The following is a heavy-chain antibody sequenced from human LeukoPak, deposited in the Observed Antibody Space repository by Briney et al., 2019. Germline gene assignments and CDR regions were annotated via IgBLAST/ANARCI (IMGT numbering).Heavy chain of an antibody. V-gene: IGHV3-43*02. Sequence: GGPLRLSCAASGFTFDDYAMHWVRQAPGEGLEWVSLISGEGGSTYYGDSVKGRFTISRDNSKNSLYLQMNSLGTEDTALYYCAKDSSGYYYVFQHWGQGTLVTVSS. D-gene: IGHD3-22*01. CDR2: ISGEGGST. CDR1: GFTFDDYA. J-gene: IGHJ1*01. CDR3: AKDSSGYYYVFQH.